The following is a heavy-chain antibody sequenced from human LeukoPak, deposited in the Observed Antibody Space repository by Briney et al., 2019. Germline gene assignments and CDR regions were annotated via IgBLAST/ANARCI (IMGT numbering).Heavy chain of an antibody. J-gene: IGHJ4*02. V-gene: IGHV1-2*02. CDR2: INPNSGGT. D-gene: IGHD3-16*01. CDR3: ARVGGVGPSYLFDY. CDR1: GYTFTGYH. Sequence: ASVKVSCQASGYTFTGYHMHWVRQAPGQGLEWMGWINPNSGGTNYAQKFQGRVTMTRDTSISTAYMELSRLRSDDMAVYYCARVGGVGPSYLFDYWGQGTLVTVSS.